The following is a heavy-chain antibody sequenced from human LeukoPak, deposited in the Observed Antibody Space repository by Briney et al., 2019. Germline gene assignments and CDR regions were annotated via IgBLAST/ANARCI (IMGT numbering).Heavy chain of an antibody. Sequence: PSETLSLTCTVSGDSISSSSYYWGWIRQPPGKGLEWIASIYSSVTYYNPSLKSRVTISVDTSKNQFSLKLTSVTAADTAVYYCARLIAAVTGWFDPWGQGTLVTVSS. V-gene: IGHV4-39*01. D-gene: IGHD6-13*01. CDR1: GDSISSSSYY. J-gene: IGHJ5*02. CDR2: IYSSVT. CDR3: ARLIAAVTGWFDP.